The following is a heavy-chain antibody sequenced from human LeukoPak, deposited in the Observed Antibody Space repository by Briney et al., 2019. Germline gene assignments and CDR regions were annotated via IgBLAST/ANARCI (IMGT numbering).Heavy chain of an antibody. CDR2: INPNSVGT. J-gene: IGHJ4*02. Sequence: GASVKVSCKASGYTFTRYYMHWGRQAPGQELEWMGWINPNSVGTNDTQKFQGRVTMTRDTSISTAYMELSRLRSDDTAVYYCARGHVLRYFDWLFHIDYWGQGTLVTVSS. V-gene: IGHV1-2*02. CDR3: ARGHVLRYFDWLFHIDY. D-gene: IGHD3-9*01. CDR1: GYTFTRYY.